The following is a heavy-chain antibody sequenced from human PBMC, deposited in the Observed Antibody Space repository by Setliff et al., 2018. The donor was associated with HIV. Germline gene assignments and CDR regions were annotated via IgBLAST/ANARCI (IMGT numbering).Heavy chain of an antibody. CDR2: IYHSGST. J-gene: IGHJ4*02. Sequence: SETLSLTCTVSGYSISSDYYWGWIRQPPGKGLEWIGNIYHSGSTYYNPSLKSRVTISVDTSKNQLSLKLSSVTAADTAVYYCARELLRSWDGSENSYKPYYFDYWGQGTLVTVSS. CDR3: ARELLRSWDGSENSYKPYYFDY. V-gene: IGHV4-38-2*02. D-gene: IGHD3-10*01. CDR1: GYSISSDYY.